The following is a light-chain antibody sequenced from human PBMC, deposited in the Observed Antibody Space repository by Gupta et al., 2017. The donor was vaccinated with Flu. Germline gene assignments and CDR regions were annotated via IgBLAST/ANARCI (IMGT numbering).Light chain of an antibody. CDR1: RSDLGDCNY. J-gene: IGLJ3*02. CDR2: EVT. Sequence: ITISCTGSRSDLGDCNYVYWYPPHPGKATKLIVYEVTNRTAGVADRFSGSKAGNTASLTISGLQAEDESNYYCSAHTTSGTLLFGGGTKVTVL. V-gene: IGLV2-14*01. CDR3: SAHTTSGTLL.